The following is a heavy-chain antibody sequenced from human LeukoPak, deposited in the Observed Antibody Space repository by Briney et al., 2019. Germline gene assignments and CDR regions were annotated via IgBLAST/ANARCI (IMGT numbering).Heavy chain of an antibody. V-gene: IGHV1-69*05. Sequence: ASVKVSCKASGGTFSSYTISWVRQAPGQGLEWMGRIIPIFGTANYAQKFQGRVTITTDESTSTAYMELSSLRSEDTAVYYCARDHLDSSGTDYWGQGTLVTVSS. CDR1: GGTFSSYT. CDR2: IIPIFGTA. J-gene: IGHJ4*02. CDR3: ARDHLDSSGTDY. D-gene: IGHD3-22*01.